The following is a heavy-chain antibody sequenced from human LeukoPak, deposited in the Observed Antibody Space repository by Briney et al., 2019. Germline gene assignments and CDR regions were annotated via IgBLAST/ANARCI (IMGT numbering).Heavy chain of an antibody. D-gene: IGHD6-19*01. J-gene: IGHJ4*02. V-gene: IGHV4-59*12. CDR1: GGSISGYY. Sequence: PSETLSLTCTVSGGSISGYYWGWIRQPPGKGLEWIGYVYDSGSINYNPSLRSRVTISVDTSKNQFSLNLSSVTAADTAVYYCVGVSSGWYYDYWGQGTLVTVSS. CDR2: VYDSGSI. CDR3: VGVSSGWYYDY.